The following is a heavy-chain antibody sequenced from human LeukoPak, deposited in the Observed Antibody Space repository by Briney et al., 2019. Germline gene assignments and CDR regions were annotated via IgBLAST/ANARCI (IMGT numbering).Heavy chain of an antibody. CDR2: IYYSGST. CDR1: GGSISSSSYY. Sequence: PSETLSLTCTVSGGSISSSSYYWGWIRQPPGKGLEWIGSIYYSGSTYYNPSLKSRVTISVDTSKNQLSLKLSSVTAADTAVYYCARSRREYCYDSSGYFFDYWGQGTLVTVSS. J-gene: IGHJ4*02. CDR3: ARSRREYCYDSSGYFFDY. V-gene: IGHV4-39*01. D-gene: IGHD3-22*01.